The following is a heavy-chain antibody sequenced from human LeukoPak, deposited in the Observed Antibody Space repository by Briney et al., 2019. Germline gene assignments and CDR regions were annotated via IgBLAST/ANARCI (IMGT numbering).Heavy chain of an antibody. Sequence: GGSLRLSCAASGFTFSSYWMHWVRQAPGKGLVWVSRINSDGSSTSYADSVKGRFTISRDNAKNTLYLQMNSLRAEDTAVYYCAREAAVGYCSSTSCSTLDYWGQGTLVTVS. D-gene: IGHD2-2*02. J-gene: IGHJ4*02. CDR1: GFTFSSYW. CDR2: INSDGSST. V-gene: IGHV3-74*01. CDR3: AREAAVGYCSSTSCSTLDY.